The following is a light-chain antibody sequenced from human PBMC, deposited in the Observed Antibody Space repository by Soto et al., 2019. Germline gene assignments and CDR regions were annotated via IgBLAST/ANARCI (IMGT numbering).Light chain of an antibody. CDR3: QSYDSSLIGSGVV. V-gene: IGLV1-40*01. J-gene: IGLJ2*01. Sequence: QSVLTQPPSVSGAPGQRVTISCTGSSSNIGAGYDVHWYQQLPGTAPKLLIYANNNRPSGVPDRFSGSKSGTSASLAITGLQDEDEADYYCQSYDSSLIGSGVVFGGGTKLTVL. CDR1: SSNIGAGYD. CDR2: ANN.